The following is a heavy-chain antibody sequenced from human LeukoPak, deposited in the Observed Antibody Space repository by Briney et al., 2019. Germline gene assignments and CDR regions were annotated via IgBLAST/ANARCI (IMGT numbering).Heavy chain of an antibody. V-gene: IGHV1-69*05. CDR3: AREVTMIVGGGPFDY. CDR2: IIPIFGTA. D-gene: IGHD3-22*01. CDR1: GGTFSSYA. J-gene: IGHJ4*02. Sequence: SVKVSCKASGGTFSSYAISWVRQAPGQGLEWMGGIIPIFGTANYAQKFQGRVTMTRDMSTSTVYMELSSLRSEDTAVYYCAREVTMIVGGGPFDYWGQGTLVTVSS.